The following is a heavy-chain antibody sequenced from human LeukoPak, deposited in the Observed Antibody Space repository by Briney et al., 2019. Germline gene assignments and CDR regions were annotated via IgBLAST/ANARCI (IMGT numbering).Heavy chain of an antibody. J-gene: IGHJ6*03. CDR2: INPNSGGT. CDR3: ARGPSITMVRGGQWYYYMDV. V-gene: IGHV1-2*02. Sequence: ASVKVSCKASGYSFTAYYIHWVRQAPGHGLEWMGCINPNSGGTNYAQKFQGRVTMTRDTSTSTVYMELSSLRSEDTAVYYCARGPSITMVRGGQWYYYMDVWGKGTTVTISS. D-gene: IGHD3-10*01. CDR1: GYSFTAYY.